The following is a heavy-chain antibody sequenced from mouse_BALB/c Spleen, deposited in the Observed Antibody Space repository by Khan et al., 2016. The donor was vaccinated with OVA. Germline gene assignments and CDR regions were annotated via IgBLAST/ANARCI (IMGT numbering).Heavy chain of an antibody. Sequence: EVELVESGGGLVQPGGSRKLSCAASGFTFSTYGMHWVRQAPEKGLEWVAYIRGDSSTVYFEDTVKGRFTISRDNPKNPLFLQMTSLMSEDTARYYCATSYFYGYYFDYWGPGTTLTVSS. V-gene: IGHV5-17*02. D-gene: IGHD1-1*01. CDR1: GFTFSTYG. CDR3: ATSYFYGYYFDY. CDR2: IRGDSSTV. J-gene: IGHJ2*01.